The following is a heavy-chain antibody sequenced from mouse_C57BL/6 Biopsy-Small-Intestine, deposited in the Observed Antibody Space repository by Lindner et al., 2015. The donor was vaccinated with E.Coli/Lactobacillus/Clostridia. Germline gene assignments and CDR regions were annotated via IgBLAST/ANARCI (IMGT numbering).Heavy chain of an antibody. CDR3: ARRGSSSYFDY. CDR2: IYPRSGNT. J-gene: IGHJ2*01. Sequence: VQLQESGAELARPGASVKLSCKASGYTFTSYGISWVKQRTGQGLEWIGEIYPRSGNTYYNEKFKGKATLTADKSSSTAYMELRSLTSEDSAVYFCARRGSSSYFDYWGQGTTLTVSS. CDR1: GYTFTSYG. V-gene: IGHV1-81*01. D-gene: IGHD1-1*01.